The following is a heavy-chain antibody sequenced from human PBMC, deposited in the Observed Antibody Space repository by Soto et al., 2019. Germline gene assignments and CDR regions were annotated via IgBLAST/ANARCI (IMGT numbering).Heavy chain of an antibody. CDR3: ARDRDAYCSHGVCSGPYLDY. D-gene: IGHD2-8*01. CDR1: GFTFSSYS. CDR2: ISDNSSVK. Sequence: EVQLVESGGGLVQPGESLRLSCAASGFTFSSYSINWVRQAPGKGLEWLSYISDNSSVKYYEGSVKGRFTISRDNAKNSLYLQTDSLKDEDRAVYYCARDRDAYCSHGVCSGPYLDYWGRGTLVTVAS. J-gene: IGHJ4*02. V-gene: IGHV3-48*02.